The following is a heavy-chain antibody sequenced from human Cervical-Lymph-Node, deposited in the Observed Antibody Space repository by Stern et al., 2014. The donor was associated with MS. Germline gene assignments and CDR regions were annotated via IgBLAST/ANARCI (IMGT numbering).Heavy chain of an antibody. CDR1: GYTFTSYW. Sequence: VQLQQSGPEVKRPGESLKISCQASGYTFTSYWIGWARQMPGKALEWIAIIFPGGSDIRYSPSFQGQVTISADKSSSTAYLQWNNLKASDTAIYYCARQRYFDYWGQGTLVTVSS. J-gene: IGHJ4*02. V-gene: IGHV5-51*01. CDR2: IFPGGSDI. CDR3: ARQRYFDY.